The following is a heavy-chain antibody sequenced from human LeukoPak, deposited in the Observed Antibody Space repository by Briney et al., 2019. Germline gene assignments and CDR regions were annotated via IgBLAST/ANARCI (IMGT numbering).Heavy chain of an antibody. CDR2: IIPIFGTA. J-gene: IGHJ6*02. CDR1: GGTFSSYA. Sequence: SVKVSCKSSGGTFSSYAIIWVRQAPGQGLEWMGGIIPIFGTANYAQKFQGRVTITADESTSTAYMELSSLRSEDTAVYYCATVSGYSSGWYWKDYYYYGMDVWGQGTTVTVSS. D-gene: IGHD6-19*01. V-gene: IGHV1-69*13. CDR3: ATVSGYSSGWYWKDYYYYGMDV.